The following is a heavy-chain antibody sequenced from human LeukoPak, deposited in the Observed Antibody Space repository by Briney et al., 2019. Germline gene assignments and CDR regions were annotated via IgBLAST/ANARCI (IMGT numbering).Heavy chain of an antibody. CDR1: GGSISSSNW. V-gene: IGHV4-4*02. CDR3: ARTPIGIAAPPFDY. Sequence: PSGTLSLTCTVSGGSISSSNWWSWVRQPPGKGLEWIGEIYHSGSTNYNPSLKSQVTISVDKSKNQFSLRLSSVTAADTAVYYCARTPIGIAAPPFDYWGQGTLVTVSS. CDR2: IYHSGST. J-gene: IGHJ4*02. D-gene: IGHD6-13*01.